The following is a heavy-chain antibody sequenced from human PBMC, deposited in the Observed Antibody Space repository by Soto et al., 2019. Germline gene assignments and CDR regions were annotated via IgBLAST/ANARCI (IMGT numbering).Heavy chain of an antibody. Sequence: SETLSLTCTVSGGSISSPGYYWSWIRQHPGKGLEWIGYIYYSGSTYYNPSLKSRPTISMDTSKNQFSLKLSSVTAADTAVYYCARDRSSSGFYPNYFDYWGQGTLVTVSS. J-gene: IGHJ4*02. D-gene: IGHD3-22*01. V-gene: IGHV4-31*03. CDR3: ARDRSSSGFYPNYFDY. CDR1: GGSISSPGYY. CDR2: IYYSGST.